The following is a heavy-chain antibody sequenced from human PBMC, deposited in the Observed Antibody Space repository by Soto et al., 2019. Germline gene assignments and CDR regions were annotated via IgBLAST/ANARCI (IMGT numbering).Heavy chain of an antibody. CDR2: ISGSGGST. CDR1: GFSFSTYS. V-gene: IGHV3-23*01. CDR3: AKDSVLGYGDYPDY. Sequence: GGSLRLSCEASGFSFSTYSMHWVRQAPGKGLEWVSAISGSGGSTYYADSVKGRFTISRDNSKNTLYLQMNSLRAEDTAVYYCAKDSVLGYGDYPDYWGQGTLVTVSS. D-gene: IGHD4-17*01. J-gene: IGHJ4*02.